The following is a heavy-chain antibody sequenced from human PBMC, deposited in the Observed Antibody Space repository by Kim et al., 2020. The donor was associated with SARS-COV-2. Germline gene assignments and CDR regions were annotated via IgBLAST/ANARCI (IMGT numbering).Heavy chain of an antibody. D-gene: IGHD6-6*01. Sequence: YAASVKGRFTISRDNAKNSLYLQMNSLRAEDTALYYCAKDSDHLARCFDYWGKGKMVTVSS. J-gene: IGHJ4*02. CDR3: AKDSDHLARCFDY. V-gene: IGHV3-9*01.